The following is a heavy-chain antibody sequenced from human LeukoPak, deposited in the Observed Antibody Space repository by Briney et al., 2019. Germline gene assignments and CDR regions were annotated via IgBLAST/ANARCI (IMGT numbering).Heavy chain of an antibody. CDR3: AREPGVRRRSPFFDI. D-gene: IGHD3-10*01. CDR2: IYSGGST. J-gene: IGHJ3*02. CDR1: GFTVSSNY. V-gene: IGHV3-66*01. Sequence: GGSLRLSCAASGFTVSSNYMSWVRQAPGKGLEWVSVIYSGGSTYYADSVKGRFTISRDNSKNTLYLQMNSLRAEDTAVYYCAREPGVRRRSPFFDIWGQGTMVTVSS.